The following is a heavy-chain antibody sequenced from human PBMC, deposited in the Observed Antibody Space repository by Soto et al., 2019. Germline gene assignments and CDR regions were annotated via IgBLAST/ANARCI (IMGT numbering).Heavy chain of an antibody. CDR1: GYSFSSYC. J-gene: IGHJ1*01. CDR3: GRVYCTATICDPLFHH. D-gene: IGHD2-8*02. V-gene: IGHV5-51*01. CDR2: IYPGDSDT. Sequence: GESLTISFHGSGYSFSSYCIAWVRQMPGKGLEWMGIIYPGDSDTRYSPSFQGQVTISVDKSITTAYLQWSSLKASDAAMYYCGRVYCTATICDPLFHHCAKGTLGTVS.